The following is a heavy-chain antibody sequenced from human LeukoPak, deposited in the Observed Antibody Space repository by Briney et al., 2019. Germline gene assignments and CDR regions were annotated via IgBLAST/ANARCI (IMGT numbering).Heavy chain of an antibody. CDR1: GGSFSGYY. CDR3: AKGIAAAGTGFDY. J-gene: IGHJ4*02. CDR2: INHSGST. Sequence: SETLSLTCAVYGGSFSGYYWSWIRQPPGKGLEWIGEINHSGSTNYNPSLKSRFTISVDTSKNQFSLKLSSVTAADTAVYYCAKGIAAAGTGFDYWGQGTLVTVSS. V-gene: IGHV4-34*01. D-gene: IGHD6-13*01.